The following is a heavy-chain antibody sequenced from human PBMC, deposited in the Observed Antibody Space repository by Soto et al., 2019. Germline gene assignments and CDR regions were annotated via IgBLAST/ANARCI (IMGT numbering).Heavy chain of an antibody. Sequence: QLQLQESGPGLVKPSETLSLTCTVSGGSISSSSYYWGWIRQPPGKGLEWIGSIYYSGSTYYNPSLKSRVTISVDTSKNQFALKLSAMTAAETAVYYCARHRRSSGCSDFDFCGQGTLVTVSS. CDR3: ARHRRSSGCSDFDF. D-gene: IGHD6-19*01. J-gene: IGHJ4*02. V-gene: IGHV4-39*01. CDR1: GGSISSSSYY. CDR2: IYYSGST.